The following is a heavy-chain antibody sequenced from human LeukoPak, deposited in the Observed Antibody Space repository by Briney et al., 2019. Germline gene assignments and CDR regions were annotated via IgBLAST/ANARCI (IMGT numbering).Heavy chain of an antibody. CDR1: GFSLSTSGVG. J-gene: IGHJ4*02. D-gene: IGHD6-6*01. CDR2: IYWNGDK. V-gene: IGHV2-5*01. CDR3: AHRSYSSSSWNYFDY. Sequence: SGPTLVNPTQTLTLTCTFSGFSLSTSGVGVGWIRQPPGKALEWLALIYWNGDKRYSPSLKSRLTITKDTSKNQVVLTMTNMDPVDTATYYCAHRSYSSSSWNYFDYWGQGTLVTVSS.